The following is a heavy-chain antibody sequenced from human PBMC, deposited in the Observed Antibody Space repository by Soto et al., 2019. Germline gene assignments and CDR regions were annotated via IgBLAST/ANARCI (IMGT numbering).Heavy chain of an antibody. CDR2: IIPKFGTA. CDR3: ARGTSVVAGVGYFDY. D-gene: IGHD6-19*01. Sequence: GASVKVSCKASGGGNLRDYRTTWVRRAPGQGLEWMGGIIPKFGTANYAQKFQGRVTITADESTSTAYMELSSLRSEDTAVYYCARGTSVVAGVGYFDYWGQGTLVTVSS. CDR1: GGGNLRDYR. V-gene: IGHV1-69*13. J-gene: IGHJ4*02.